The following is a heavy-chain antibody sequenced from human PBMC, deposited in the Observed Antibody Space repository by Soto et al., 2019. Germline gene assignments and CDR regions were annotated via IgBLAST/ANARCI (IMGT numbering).Heavy chain of an antibody. CDR2: ISYDAKHK. Sequence: QVQLVESGGGVVQPGRSLRLSCAASGFTFSTYGMHWGRQAPGKGLEWVAVISYDAKHKYYADSLKGRFTISRDNSKNTLYLQMNSLRAEDTAVYYCAKGAVQDLWSGYYTLFDYWGQGTLVTVSS. J-gene: IGHJ4*02. D-gene: IGHD3-3*01. V-gene: IGHV3-30*18. CDR3: AKGAVQDLWSGYYTLFDY. CDR1: GFTFSTYG.